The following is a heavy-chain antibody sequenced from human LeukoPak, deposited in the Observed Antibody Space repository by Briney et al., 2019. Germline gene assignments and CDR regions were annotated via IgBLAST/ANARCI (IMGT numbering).Heavy chain of an antibody. CDR1: GGTFSSYA. J-gene: IGHJ4*02. V-gene: IGHV1-69*06. Sequence: RASVNVSCKASGGTFSSYAISWVRQAPGQGLEWMGGIIPIFGTANYAQKFQGRVTITADKSTSTAYMELSSLRSEDTAVYYCAITAGRDGYSPFDYWGQGTLVTVSS. CDR2: IIPIFGTA. D-gene: IGHD5-24*01. CDR3: AITAGRDGYSPFDY.